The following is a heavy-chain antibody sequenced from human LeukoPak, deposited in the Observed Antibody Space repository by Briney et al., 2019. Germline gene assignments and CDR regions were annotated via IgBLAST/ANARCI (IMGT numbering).Heavy chain of an antibody. D-gene: IGHD3-16*02. V-gene: IGHV4-38-2*01. Sequence: SETLSLTCAVSGYSISSGYYWGWIRQPPGKGLEWIGSIYHSGSTYYNPSLKSRVTISVDTSKNQFSLKLSSVTAADTAVYYCARGPYYDYVWGSYRSPGLDYWGQGTLVTVSS. CDR3: ARGPYYDYVWGSYRSPGLDY. J-gene: IGHJ4*02. CDR2: IYHSGST. CDR1: GYSISSGYY.